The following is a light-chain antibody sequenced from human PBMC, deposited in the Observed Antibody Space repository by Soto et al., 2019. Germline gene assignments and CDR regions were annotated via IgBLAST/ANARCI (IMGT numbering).Light chain of an antibody. CDR2: AAS. CDR3: QHSYSSLPYT. V-gene: IGKV1-39*01. Sequence: DIQMTQSPSSLSASVGDRVTITCRASQSISSYLNWYQQKPGKAPKLLIYAASSLQSGVPSRFSGSGSGTDFTLTISGLQPEAFATYFCQHSYSSLPYTFGQGTKLEIK. CDR1: QSISSY. J-gene: IGKJ2*01.